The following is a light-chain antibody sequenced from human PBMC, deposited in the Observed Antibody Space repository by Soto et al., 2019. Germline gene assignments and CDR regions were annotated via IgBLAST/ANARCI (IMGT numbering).Light chain of an antibody. CDR2: DAS. Sequence: ETVLTQSPATLSLSPGERATLSCRASQSVRSSLAWYQQQPGQAPRLLIYDASNRATGIPARFSGSGSGTDFTLTINSLEPKDFAVYYCQQRSNWPGTFGQGTKVDIK. CDR1: QSVRSS. CDR3: QQRSNWPGT. J-gene: IGKJ1*01. V-gene: IGKV3-11*01.